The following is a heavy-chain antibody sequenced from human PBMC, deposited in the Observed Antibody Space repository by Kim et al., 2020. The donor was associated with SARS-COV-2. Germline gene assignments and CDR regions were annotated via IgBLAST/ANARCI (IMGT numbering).Heavy chain of an antibody. V-gene: IGHV4-31*03. J-gene: IGHJ3*01. CDR1: GGSITSVGHY. D-gene: IGHD2-21*01. Sequence: SETLSLTCSVSGGSITSVGHYWSWIRQLPGKGLEWIASIYYSGSTYSHPSLRSRLSISRDTSHNRFSLTLTSVTAADTALYYCARSAGRYFGSAVSFNV. CDR3: ARSAGRYFGSAVSFNV. CDR2: IYYSGST.